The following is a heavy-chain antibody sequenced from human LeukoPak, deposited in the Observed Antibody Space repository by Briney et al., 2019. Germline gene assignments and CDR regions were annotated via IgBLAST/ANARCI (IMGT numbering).Heavy chain of an antibody. CDR2: ISYDGGNK. Sequence: GGSLRLSCAASGFTFSSYGMHWVRQAPGKGLEWVAVISYDGGNKYYADSVKGRFTISRDNSKNTLYLQMNSLRAEDTAVYYCAREDEVVPAAIQYYYGMDVWGQGTTVTVSS. J-gene: IGHJ6*02. V-gene: IGHV3-30*03. D-gene: IGHD2-2*01. CDR3: AREDEVVPAAIQYYYGMDV. CDR1: GFTFSSYG.